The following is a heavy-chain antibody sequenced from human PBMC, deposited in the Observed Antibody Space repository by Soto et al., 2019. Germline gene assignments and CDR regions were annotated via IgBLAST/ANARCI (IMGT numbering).Heavy chain of an antibody. J-gene: IGHJ6*03. Sequence: ASVKVSCKASGGTFSSYTISWVRQAPGQGLEWMGRIIPILGIANYAQKFQGRVTITADKSTSTAYMELSSLRSEDTAVYYCARDGGAVMSSSSPPYYYYMDVWGKGTTVTVSS. CDR2: IIPILGIA. V-gene: IGHV1-69*04. D-gene: IGHD6-6*01. CDR3: ARDGGAVMSSSSPPYYYYMDV. CDR1: GGTFSSYT.